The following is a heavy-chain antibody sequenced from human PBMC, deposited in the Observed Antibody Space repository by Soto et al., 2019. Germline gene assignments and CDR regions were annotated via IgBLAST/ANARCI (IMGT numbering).Heavy chain of an antibody. D-gene: IGHD3-16*01. CDR3: ARKGGMGSPGNWFDS. CDR2: IGGSEGGT. Sequence: EVQFLESGGGLVQPGGSLRLSCAASGFNFSSYAMNWVRQVPGRGLEWVSAIGGSEGGTYYADSVKGGFVISRDNSKNTLHLQLNALRVEDTAIYYCARKGGMGSPGNWFDSWGQGTQVTVSS. CDR1: GFNFSSYA. J-gene: IGHJ5*01. V-gene: IGHV3-23*01.